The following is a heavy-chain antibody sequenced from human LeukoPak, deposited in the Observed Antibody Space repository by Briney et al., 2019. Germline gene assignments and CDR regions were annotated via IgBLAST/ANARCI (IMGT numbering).Heavy chain of an antibody. CDR3: ARDKAYGDSEDY. CDR2: INQDGSAK. Sequence: PGGSLRLSCAASGFTFNIYWMSWVRQAPGKGLEWVANINQDGSAKYCVDSVKGRFTISRDNAKNSLYLHMNSLRAEDTAVYYCARDKAYGDSEDYWGQGTLVTVSS. D-gene: IGHD4-17*01. CDR1: GFTFNIYW. J-gene: IGHJ4*02. V-gene: IGHV3-7*05.